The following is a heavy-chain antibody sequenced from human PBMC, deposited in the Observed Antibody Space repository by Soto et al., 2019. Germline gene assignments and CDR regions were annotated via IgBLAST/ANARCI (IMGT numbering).Heavy chain of an antibody. J-gene: IGHJ4*02. Sequence: QVQLVESGGGVVQPGRSLRLSCAASGFTFSSYGMYWVRQAPGKGLECVAYISHDGGNRYSADSVKGRFTIFRDNSKNTLYLQMNSLGSEDGAVYYCAKDRRDGYFDNWGKGTLVTVSS. CDR2: ISHDGGNR. CDR3: AKDRRDGYFDN. CDR1: GFTFSSYG. V-gene: IGHV3-30*18.